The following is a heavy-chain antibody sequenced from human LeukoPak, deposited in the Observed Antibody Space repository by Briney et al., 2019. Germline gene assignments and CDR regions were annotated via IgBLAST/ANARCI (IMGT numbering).Heavy chain of an antibody. V-gene: IGHV3-66*01. CDR2: IYSGGST. D-gene: IGHD3-10*01. J-gene: IGHJ4*02. CDR3: AKGLILWSPADY. Sequence: GGSLRLSCAASGFTVSSNYMSWVRQAPGKGLEWVSVIYSGGSTYYADSVKGRFTISRDNSKNTLYLQMNSLRAEDTAVYYCAKGLILWSPADYWGQGTLVTVSS. CDR1: GFTVSSNY.